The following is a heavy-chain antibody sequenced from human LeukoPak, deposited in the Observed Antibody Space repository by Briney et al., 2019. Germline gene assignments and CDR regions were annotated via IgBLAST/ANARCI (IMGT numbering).Heavy chain of an antibody. V-gene: IGHV4-38-2*01. D-gene: IGHD2-21*02. CDR3: ATHVTYSFDN. J-gene: IGHJ4*02. Sequence: PSETLSLTCAVSAYSISSCYYWGWIRQPPGKGLEWIGSIHHGGSTYYNPSLKSRITISIDRSKNQFSLKLNSVTAADSAFYYCATHVTYSFDNWGQGTLVTVSS. CDR2: IHHGGST. CDR1: AYSISSCYY.